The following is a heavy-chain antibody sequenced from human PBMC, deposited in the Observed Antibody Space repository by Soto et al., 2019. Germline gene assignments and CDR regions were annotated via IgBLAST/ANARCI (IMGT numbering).Heavy chain of an antibody. CDR2: VDPRDSYV. D-gene: IGHD2-8*01. V-gene: IGHV5-10-1*01. CDR3: ARIYCTTTTCDSWFDP. Sequence: PGESLKISCTGFGYTFTTFWISWVRQMPGKGLEWLGRVDPRDSYVTYNPSFEGHVTISADKSISAAYLQWGGLKASDTAMYFCARIYCTTTTCDSWFDPWGQGTLVTVSS. CDR1: GYTFTTFW. J-gene: IGHJ5*02.